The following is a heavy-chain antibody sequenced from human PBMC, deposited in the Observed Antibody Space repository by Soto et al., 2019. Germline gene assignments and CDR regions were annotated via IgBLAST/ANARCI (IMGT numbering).Heavy chain of an antibody. CDR3: ARHGPYYYDSSGYSRNWYFDL. CDR1: GGSISSSSYY. V-gene: IGHV4-39*01. J-gene: IGHJ2*01. D-gene: IGHD3-22*01. CDR2: IYYSGST. Sequence: QLQLQESGPGLVKPSETLSLTCTVSGGSISSSSYYWGWIRQPPGKGLEWIGSIYYSGSTYYNPSLKSRVTISVDTPKNQFSLKLSSVTAADTAVYYCARHGPYYYDSSGYSRNWYFDLWGRGTLVTVSS.